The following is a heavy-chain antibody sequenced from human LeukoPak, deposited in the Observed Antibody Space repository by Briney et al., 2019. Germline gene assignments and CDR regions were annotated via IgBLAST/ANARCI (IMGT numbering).Heavy chain of an antibody. V-gene: IGHV4-39*01. D-gene: IGHD3-3*01. CDR2: IYYSGST. CDR1: GGSISSSSYY. CDR3: ARTSTYYDFWSGKLNWFDP. J-gene: IGHJ5*02. Sequence: PSQTLSLTCTVSGGSISSSSYYWRWLRQPPGTGLEWIGRIYYSGSTYYNPSLKSRVTISVDTSKNQFSLKLSSVTAADTAVYYCARTSTYYDFWSGKLNWFDPWGQGTLVTVSS.